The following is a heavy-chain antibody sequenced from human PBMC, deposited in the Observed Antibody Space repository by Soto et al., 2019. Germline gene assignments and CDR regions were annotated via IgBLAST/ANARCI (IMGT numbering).Heavy chain of an antibody. Sequence: QVQLQESGPGRVKHSQTLCLTCTVSGGSITSDYACWSWIRQPPGEGLEWIGHIFDSGTTYTNPSLRSQVAISLDTSKNHFSLTLSSVTAADTAVYYCARGPSGDKVHYWGQGALVTVSS. J-gene: IGHJ4*02. V-gene: IGHV4-30-4*01. CDR3: ARGPSGDKVHY. D-gene: IGHD7-27*01. CDR1: GGSITSDYAC. CDR2: IFDSGTT.